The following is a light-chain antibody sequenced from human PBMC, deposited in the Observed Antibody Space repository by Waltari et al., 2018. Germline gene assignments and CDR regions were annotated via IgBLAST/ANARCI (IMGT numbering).Light chain of an antibody. J-gene: IGLJ2*01. CDR1: NSDIGSYSY. CDR2: DLT. CDR3: SSYTGRGTVI. Sequence: QSVLTQPASVSGSPGQPTTLSCTGPNSDIGSYSYVSWYQQYPGKAPKLIIYDLTERPSGVSTRFSGSKSGNTASLTISGLQADDEADYFCSSYTGRGTVIFGRGTMVTVL. V-gene: IGLV2-14*01.